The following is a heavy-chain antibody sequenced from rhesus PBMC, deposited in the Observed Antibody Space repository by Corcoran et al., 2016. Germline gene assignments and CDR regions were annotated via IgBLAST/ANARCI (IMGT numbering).Heavy chain of an antibody. CDR3: ARDLYSGQGYFDY. CDR2: LSYRGSP. D-gene: IGHD6-31*01. Sequence: QLQLQESGPGLVTPSEPLSLTCAVSGSSISSGYGCSWIRPPLGKGLEWIGYLSYRGSPSYNPSLTSRVTISRDKSKNQFSLKLSSVTAEDTAVYYCARDLYSGQGYFDYWGQGVLVTGSS. V-gene: IGHV4-122*02. J-gene: IGHJ4*01. CDR1: GSSISSGYG.